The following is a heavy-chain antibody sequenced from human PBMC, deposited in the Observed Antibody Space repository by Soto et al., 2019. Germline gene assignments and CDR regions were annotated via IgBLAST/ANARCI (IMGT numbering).Heavy chain of an antibody. CDR1: GGSISSGGYY. CDR3: AREWVDTALFDY. J-gene: IGHJ4*02. CDR2: IYYSGST. D-gene: IGHD5-18*01. V-gene: IGHV4-31*03. Sequence: SETLSLTCTVSGGSISSGGYYWSWIRQHPGKGLEWIGYIYYSGSTYYNPSLKSRVTISVDTSKNQFSLKLSSVTAADTAVYYCAREWVDTALFDYWGQGTLVTVSS.